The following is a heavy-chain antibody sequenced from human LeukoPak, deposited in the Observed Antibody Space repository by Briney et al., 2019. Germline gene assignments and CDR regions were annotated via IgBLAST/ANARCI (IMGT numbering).Heavy chain of an antibody. CDR1: GYTFTSYG. Sequence: GASVKVSCKASGYTFTSYGISWVRQAPGQGLEWMGWISAYNGNTNYAQKLQGRVTMTTDTSTSTAYMELRSLRSDDTAVYYCARDRQEQLVPNYYYYGMDVWGQGTTVTVSS. D-gene: IGHD6-13*01. CDR2: ISAYNGNT. V-gene: IGHV1-18*01. J-gene: IGHJ6*02. CDR3: ARDRQEQLVPNYYYYGMDV.